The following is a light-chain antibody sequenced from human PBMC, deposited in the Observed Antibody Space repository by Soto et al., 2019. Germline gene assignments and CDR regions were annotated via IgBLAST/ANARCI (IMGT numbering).Light chain of an antibody. V-gene: IGKV1-27*01. Sequence: DIQMTQSPSSLSASVGDRVTITCRASQAISNYLAWYQQKPGKVPKLLIYAASTLQSGVPPRVSGSGLGTDFNLTISSLQPEDVATYYCQRCNSAPFTFGPGTKVDI. J-gene: IGKJ3*01. CDR2: AAS. CDR3: QRCNSAPFT. CDR1: QAISNY.